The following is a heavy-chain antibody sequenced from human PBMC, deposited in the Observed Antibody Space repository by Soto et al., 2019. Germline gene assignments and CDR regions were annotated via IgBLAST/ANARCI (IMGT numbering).Heavy chain of an antibody. CDR1: GGSISSYY. Sequence: SETLSLTCTVSGGSISSYYWSWIRQPPGKGLEWIGYIYYSGSTNYNPSLKSRVTISVDTSKNQFSLKLSSVTAADTAVYYCARDSKRGDPYYFDYWGQGTLVTVSS. V-gene: IGHV4-59*01. D-gene: IGHD2-21*02. J-gene: IGHJ4*02. CDR3: ARDSKRGDPYYFDY. CDR2: IYYSGST.